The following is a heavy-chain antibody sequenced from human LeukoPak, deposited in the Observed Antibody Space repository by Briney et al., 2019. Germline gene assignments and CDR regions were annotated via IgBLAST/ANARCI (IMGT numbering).Heavy chain of an antibody. J-gene: IGHJ4*02. CDR2: ISWNSGSI. CDR3: AKDGGRDSYNTSPDY. CDR1: GFTFDDYA. Sequence: GGSLRLSCAASGFTFDDYAMHWVRQAPGKGLEWVSGISWNSGSIGYADSVKGRFTISRDNAKNSLYLQMNSLRAEDTALYYCAKDGGRDSYNTSPDYWGQGTLVTVSS. D-gene: IGHD5-24*01. V-gene: IGHV3-9*01.